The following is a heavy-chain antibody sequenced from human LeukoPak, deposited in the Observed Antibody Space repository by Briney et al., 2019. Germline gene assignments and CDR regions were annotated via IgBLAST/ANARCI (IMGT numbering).Heavy chain of an antibody. CDR3: ARVVWKYNYGSPTYNYMAA. CDR2: IYYSGST. D-gene: IGHD3-10*01. CDR1: GGSISSYY. Sequence: PSETLSLACIVSGGSISSYYWSWIRQPPGKGLEWIGYIYYSGSTNYNPSLKSRVTISVDTSKNQFSLKLSSVTAADTAIYYCARVVWKYNYGSPTYNYMAAWGKGTTVTVSS. V-gene: IGHV4-59*01. J-gene: IGHJ6*03.